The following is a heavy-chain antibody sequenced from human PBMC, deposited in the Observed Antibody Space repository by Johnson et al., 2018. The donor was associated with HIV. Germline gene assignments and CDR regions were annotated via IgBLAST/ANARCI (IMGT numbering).Heavy chain of an antibody. CDR1: GFTFSSYA. CDR2: ISYDGNNK. Sequence: QEQLVESGGGVVQPGRSLRLSCAASGFTFSSYAMNWVRQAPGKGLEWVAVISYDGNNKYSADSVKGRFTISRDNSKNTLYLQMNSLRAEDTAVYYCARIVRMTTVVIGDAFDIWGQGTKVTVSS. D-gene: IGHD4-23*01. J-gene: IGHJ3*02. V-gene: IGHV3-30-3*01. CDR3: ARIVRMTTVVIGDAFDI.